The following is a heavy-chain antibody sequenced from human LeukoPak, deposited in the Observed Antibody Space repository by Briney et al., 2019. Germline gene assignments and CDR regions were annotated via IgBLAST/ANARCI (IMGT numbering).Heavy chain of an antibody. J-gene: IGHJ4*02. CDR1: GFTFSSYD. CDR2: IGTAGDT. CDR3: ARGGVAAAGTLPHFDY. D-gene: IGHD6-13*01. Sequence: GGSLRLSCAASGFTFSSYDMHWVRQATGKGLEWVSAIGTAGDTYYPGSVKGRFTISRENAKNSLYLQMNSLRAGDTAVYYCARGGVAAAGTLPHFDYWGQGTLVTVSS. V-gene: IGHV3-13*01.